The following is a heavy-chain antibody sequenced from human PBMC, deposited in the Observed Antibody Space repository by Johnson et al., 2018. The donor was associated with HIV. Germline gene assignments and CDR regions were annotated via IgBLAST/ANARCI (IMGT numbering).Heavy chain of an antibody. D-gene: IGHD2-2*01. J-gene: IGHJ3*02. CDR3: AREAYGLSQWAFDI. Sequence: VQLVESGGDLVQPGGSLRLSCAASGFTFSNYWMTWVRQVPGKGLEWVANIKQDGSEKYYVDSVKGRFTIYRDNAKKSLYLQMNRLGAEDTALFYCAREAYGLSQWAFDIWGQGTMVTVSS. CDR2: IKQDGSEK. CDR1: GFTFSNYW. V-gene: IGHV3-7*05.